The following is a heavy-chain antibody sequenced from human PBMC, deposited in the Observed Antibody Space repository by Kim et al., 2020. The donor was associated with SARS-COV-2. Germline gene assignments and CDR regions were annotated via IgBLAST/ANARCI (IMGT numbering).Heavy chain of an antibody. CDR1: GFTFSSYG. Sequence: GGSLRLSCAASGFTFSSYGMHWVRQAPGKGLEWVAVISYDGSNKYYADSVEGRFTISRDNSKNTLYLQMNSLRAEDTAVYYCAKSASGGYWSAFGIWGQG. CDR3: AKSASGGYWSAFGI. J-gene: IGHJ3*02. V-gene: IGHV3-30*18. D-gene: IGHD5-12*01. CDR2: ISYDGSNK.